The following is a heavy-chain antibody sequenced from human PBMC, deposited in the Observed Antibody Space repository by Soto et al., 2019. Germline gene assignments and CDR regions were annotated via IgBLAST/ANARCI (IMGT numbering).Heavy chain of an antibody. CDR1: GFCFSIYS. Sequence: GGSLRLSCAAPGFCFSIYSMNWFRQAPGKGLEWSSYITSDTNTIKYADSVKGRFTISRDNAKNSLYLQMNSLRDEDTAIYYCVADRGTGTHMVHGNYWGQGTLVTVS. CDR2: ITSDTNTI. J-gene: IGHJ4*02. CDR3: VADRGTGTHMVHGNY. D-gene: IGHD1-1*01. V-gene: IGHV3-48*02.